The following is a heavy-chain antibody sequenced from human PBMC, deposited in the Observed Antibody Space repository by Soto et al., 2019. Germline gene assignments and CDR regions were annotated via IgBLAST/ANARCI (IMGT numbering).Heavy chain of an antibody. D-gene: IGHD3-3*01. V-gene: IGHV3-21*01. CDR3: AKSAGDFWSGFYSYYYMDV. J-gene: IGHJ6*03. Sequence: EVQLVESGGGLVKPGGSLRLSCAASGFSFSSYAMNWVRQAPGKGLEWVSSITTSGTYIYYADSVKGRFTISRDNAKNSLYLQMNSLRAEDTAVYFCAKSAGDFWSGFYSYYYMDVWGKGSTVTVSS. CDR2: ITTSGTYI. CDR1: GFSFSSYA.